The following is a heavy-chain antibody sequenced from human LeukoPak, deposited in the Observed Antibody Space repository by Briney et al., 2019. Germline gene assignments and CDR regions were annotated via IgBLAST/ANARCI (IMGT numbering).Heavy chain of an antibody. J-gene: IGHJ4*02. Sequence: GGSLRLSCTASGFTFRTYWMSWVRQAPGKGLEWVANIQEDGRKENYVDSVRGRFTISRDNAKNSIYLQMNSLRVEDTAVYYCAKDIVGGGDDYWGQGTLVIVSS. CDR2: IQEDGRKE. V-gene: IGHV3-7*01. CDR3: AKDIVGGGDDY. CDR1: GFTFRTYW. D-gene: IGHD2-21*02.